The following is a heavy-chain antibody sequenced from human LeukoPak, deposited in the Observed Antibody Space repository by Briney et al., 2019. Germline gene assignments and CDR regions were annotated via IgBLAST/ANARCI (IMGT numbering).Heavy chain of an antibody. D-gene: IGHD1-26*01. CDR1: GFTFDDYA. Sequence: PGGSLRLSCAASGFTFDDYAMHWVRQAPGKGLEWVSAISGSGGSTYYADSVKGRFTISRDNSKNTLYLQMNSLRAEDTAVYYCAKVSSVPYSGSYLPFDYWGQGTLVTVSS. J-gene: IGHJ4*02. V-gene: IGHV3-23*01. CDR3: AKVSSVPYSGSYLPFDY. CDR2: ISGSGGST.